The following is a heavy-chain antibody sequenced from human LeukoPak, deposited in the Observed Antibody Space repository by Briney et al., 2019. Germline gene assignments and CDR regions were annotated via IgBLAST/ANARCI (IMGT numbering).Heavy chain of an antibody. CDR1: VGTFSTYA. CDR2: IIPILGIA. V-gene: IGHV1-69*04. D-gene: IGHD1-26*01. Sequence: GASVKVSCKASVGTFSTYAISWVRQAPGQGLEWMGRIIPILGIANYAQKFQGRVTITADKSTSTAYMELSSLRSEDTAVYYCARGGSGSYYYFDYWGQGTLVTVSS. CDR3: ARGGSGSYYYFDY. J-gene: IGHJ4*02.